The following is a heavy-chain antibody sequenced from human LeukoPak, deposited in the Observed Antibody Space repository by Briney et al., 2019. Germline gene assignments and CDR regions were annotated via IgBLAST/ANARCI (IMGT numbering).Heavy chain of an antibody. V-gene: IGHV3-33*01. Sequence: GRSLRLSCEASGFTFSSYGMHWVRQISGKGLEWVAVIWNDGSNRNYVDSVRGRFTISRDNSKNTLYLQMDSLRAEDTAVYYCARDGGVGRSYYFDYWGQGTLVTVSS. D-gene: IGHD2-8*02. CDR1: GFTFSSYG. CDR3: ARDGGVGRSYYFDY. CDR2: IWNDGSNR. J-gene: IGHJ4*02.